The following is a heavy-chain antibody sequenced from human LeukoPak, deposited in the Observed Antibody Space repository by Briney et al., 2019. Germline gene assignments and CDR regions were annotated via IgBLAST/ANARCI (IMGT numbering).Heavy chain of an antibody. CDR3: RMSSPTTDENYLDY. CDR1: GLIFNNFA. J-gene: IGHJ4*02. V-gene: IGHV3-23*01. Sequence: GGSLRLSCAASGLIFNNFAMSWVDQAPVKGLGWVSHISVSGGTTFYAEAVKGRFTISRDDPKSTIYLQLNTLRAEDTAVYYCRMSSPTTDENYLDYWGQGTLVTVSS. D-gene: IGHD5/OR15-5a*01. CDR2: ISVSGGTT.